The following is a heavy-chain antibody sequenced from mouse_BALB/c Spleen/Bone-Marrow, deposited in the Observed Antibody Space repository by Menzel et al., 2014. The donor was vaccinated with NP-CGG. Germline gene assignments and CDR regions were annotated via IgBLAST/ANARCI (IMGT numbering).Heavy chain of an antibody. Sequence: EVQGVESGGGLVKPGGSLKLSCAASGFTFSSYAMSWVRQSPEKRLEWVADISSGGSYTYYPGTVTGRFTISRDNAKNPLYLEMSSLRSEDTAMYYCARDSSGYFDYWGQGTPLTVSS. CDR1: GFTFSSYA. CDR2: ISSGGSYT. V-gene: IGHV5-9-4*01. D-gene: IGHD3-1*01. CDR3: ARDSSGYFDY. J-gene: IGHJ2*01.